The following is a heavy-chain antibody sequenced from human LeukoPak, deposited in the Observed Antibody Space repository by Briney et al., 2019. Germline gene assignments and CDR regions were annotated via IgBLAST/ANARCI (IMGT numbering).Heavy chain of an antibody. CDR1: GFTFSNAW. CDR2: IKSKTDGGTT. V-gene: IGHV3-15*01. D-gene: IGHD4-17*01. CDR3: IGSGGDYGGFNDY. J-gene: IGHJ4*02. Sequence: GGSLRLSCAASGFTFSNAWMSWVRQAPGKGREWVGRIKSKTDGGTTDYAAPVKGRFTISRDDSKNTLYLQMNSLKTEDTAVYYCIGSGGDYGGFNDYWGQGTLVTVSS.